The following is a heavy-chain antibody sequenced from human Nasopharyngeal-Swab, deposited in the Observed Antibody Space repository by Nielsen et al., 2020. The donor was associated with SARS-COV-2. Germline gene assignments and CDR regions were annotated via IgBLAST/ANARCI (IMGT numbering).Heavy chain of an antibody. CDR2: IYYSGST. D-gene: IGHD4-17*01. CDR3: ARRDDYGDYYGRIDP. Sequence: SETLSLTCTVSGGSISSSSYYWGWIRQPPGKGLEWIGSIYYSGSTYYNPSLKSRLTISVDTSKNQFSLKLSSVTAADTAVYYCARRDDYGDYYGRIDPWGQGTLVTVSS. V-gene: IGHV4-39*07. J-gene: IGHJ5*02. CDR1: GGSISSSSYY.